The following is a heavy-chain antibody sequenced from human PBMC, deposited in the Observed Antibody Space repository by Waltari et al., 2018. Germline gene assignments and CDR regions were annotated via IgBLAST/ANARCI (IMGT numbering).Heavy chain of an antibody. V-gene: IGHV4-59*08. CDR1: GDFPSDDH. CDR3: ARLPTKYYDSLGWGFFDQ. Sequence: HVQLQESGPGLGKPSEPLSLTCTVSGDFPSDDHWTWIRQAPGKGLEWIAYLRNSGGTKCTPSLQSRVTLSAVTSKKQFSLRLTSVTAADTAVYYCARLPTKYYDSLGWGFFDQWGQGILVTVSS. D-gene: IGHD3-22*01. CDR2: LRNSGGT. J-gene: IGHJ4*02.